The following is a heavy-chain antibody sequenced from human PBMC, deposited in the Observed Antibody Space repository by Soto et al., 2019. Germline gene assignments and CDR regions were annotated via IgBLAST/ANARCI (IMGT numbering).Heavy chain of an antibody. J-gene: IGHJ4*02. CDR1: GGSISSSSYY. D-gene: IGHD2-2*01. CDR2: IYYSGST. V-gene: IGHV4-39*01. CDR3: ARGDIVVVPAAFDY. Sequence: PSETLSLTCTVSGGSISSSSYYWGWIRQPPGKGLEWIGSIYYSGSTYYNPSLKSRVTISVDTSKNQFSLKLSSVTAADTAVYYCARGDIVVVPAAFDYWGQGTLVTVSS.